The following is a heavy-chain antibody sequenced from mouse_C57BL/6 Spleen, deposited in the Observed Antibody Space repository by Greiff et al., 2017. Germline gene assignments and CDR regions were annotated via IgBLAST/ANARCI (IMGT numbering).Heavy chain of an antibody. CDR2: INPSTGGT. D-gene: IGHD2-1*01. V-gene: IGHV1-42*01. J-gene: IGHJ3*01. Sequence: VQLKQSGPELVKPGASVKISCKASGYSFTGYYMNWVKQSPEKSLEWIGEINPSTGGTTYNQKFKAKATLTVDKSSSTAYMQLKSLTSEDSAVYYCAYGIWFAYWGQGTLVTVSA. CDR1: GYSFTGYY. CDR3: AYGIWFAY.